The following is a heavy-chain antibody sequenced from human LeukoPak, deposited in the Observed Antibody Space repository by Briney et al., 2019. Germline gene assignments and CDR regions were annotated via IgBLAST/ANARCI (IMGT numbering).Heavy chain of an antibody. Sequence: ASVKVSCKASGYTFTGYYMHWVRQAPGQGLEWMGWINPNSGGTNHAQKFQGRVTMTRDTSISTAYMELSRLRSDDTAVYYCARAKQWLPLGFDYWGQGTLVTVSS. V-gene: IGHV1-2*02. CDR2: INPNSGGT. CDR3: ARAKQWLPLGFDY. CDR1: GYTFTGYY. J-gene: IGHJ4*02. D-gene: IGHD6-19*01.